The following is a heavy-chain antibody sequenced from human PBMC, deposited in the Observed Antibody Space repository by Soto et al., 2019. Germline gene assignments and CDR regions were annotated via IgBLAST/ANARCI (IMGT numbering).Heavy chain of an antibody. J-gene: IGHJ6*03. CDR1: GGTFSSYT. V-gene: IGHV1-69*02. CDR3: ARGGLLFIGAPRPVHMDV. Sequence: QVQLVQSGAEVKKPGSSVKVSCKASGGTFSSYTISWVRQAPGQWLEWMGRIIPIRGIAKYAQKFQGSVTITADKSTGPAYMQVSSLRSEDTAVYYCARGGLLFIGAPRPVHMDVSVKGTTVTVSS. CDR2: IIPIRGIA. D-gene: IGHD3-10*01.